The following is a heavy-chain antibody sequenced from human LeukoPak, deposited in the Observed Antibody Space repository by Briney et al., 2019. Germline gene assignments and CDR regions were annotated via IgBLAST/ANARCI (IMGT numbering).Heavy chain of an antibody. V-gene: IGHV3-7*01. Sequence: GGSLRLSCAASGFTFSRYWMTWVRQAPGKGLKWVANIRQDGSEIYYVDSVEGRFTISRDNAKNSLYLQMNSLSAEDTAVYYCARVVVISPTYYFDFWAREPWSPSPQ. D-gene: IGHD3-22*01. J-gene: IGHJ4*02. CDR1: GFTFSRYW. CDR3: ARVVVISPTYYFDF. CDR2: IRQDGSEI.